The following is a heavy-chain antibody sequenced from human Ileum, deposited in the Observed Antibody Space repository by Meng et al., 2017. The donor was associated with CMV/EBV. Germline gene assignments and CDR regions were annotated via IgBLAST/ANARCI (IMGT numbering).Heavy chain of an antibody. CDR2: TYYRSKWYN. V-gene: IGHV6-1*01. CDR1: GDSVSSNSAA. CDR3: ARESTWWDSLYYYGMDV. J-gene: IGHJ6*02. D-gene: IGHD1-26*01. Sequence: SQTLSLTCAISGDSVSSNSAAWNWIRQSPSRGLEWLGRTYYRSKWYNDYAVSVKSGITINPDTSKNQFSLQLNSVTPEDTAVYYCARESTWWDSLYYYGMDVWGQGTTVTVSS.